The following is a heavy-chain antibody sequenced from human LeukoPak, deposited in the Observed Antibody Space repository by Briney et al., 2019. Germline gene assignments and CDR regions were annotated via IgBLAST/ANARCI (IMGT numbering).Heavy chain of an antibody. CDR1: GYTFTGYY. V-gene: IGHV1-2*02. CDR2: INPNSGGT. CDR3: ARNTATDLYYFDY. J-gene: IGHJ4*02. Sequence: GASVKVSCKTSGYTFTGYYMHWVREAPGQGLEWMGWINPNSGGTNYAQKFQGRVTMTRDTSISTAFMELSRLRADDTAVYYCARNTATDLYYFDYWGQGTLVTVSS. D-gene: IGHD5-18*01.